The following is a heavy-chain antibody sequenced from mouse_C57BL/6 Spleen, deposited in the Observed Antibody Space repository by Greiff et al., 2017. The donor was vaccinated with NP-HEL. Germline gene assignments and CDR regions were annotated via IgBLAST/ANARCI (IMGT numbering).Heavy chain of an antibody. CDR2: INPGSGGT. CDR3: ARWCTNEAMDY. Sequence: VHLVESGAELVRPGTSVKVSCTASGYAFTNYLIEWVKQRPGQGLEWIGVINPGSGGTNYTEKFKGKATMTADKSSSTAYMQLSSLTSEDTAVYVCARWCTNEAMDYWGQGTSVTVSS. CDR1: GYAFTNYL. V-gene: IGHV1-54*01. J-gene: IGHJ4*01. D-gene: IGHD1-1*02.